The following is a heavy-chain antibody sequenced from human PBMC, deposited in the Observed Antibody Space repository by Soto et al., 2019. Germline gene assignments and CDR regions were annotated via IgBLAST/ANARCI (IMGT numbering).Heavy chain of an antibody. CDR1: GNRFTTYW. V-gene: IGHV5-51*01. CDR2: IYPGDSDT. CDR3: ARRISSFDYGHFDY. D-gene: IGHD3-10*01. Sequence: PGESRQMSCKGSGNRFTTYWIGWVRQKNGKGLEWMGIIYPGDSDTRYSPSFQGQVTISADKSISTAYLQWSSLKASDTAMYYCARRISSFDYGHFDYWGQGTLVTVSS. J-gene: IGHJ4*02.